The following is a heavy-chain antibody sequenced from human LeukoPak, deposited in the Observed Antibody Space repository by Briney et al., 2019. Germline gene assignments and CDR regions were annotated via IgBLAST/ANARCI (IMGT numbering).Heavy chain of an antibody. CDR3: ARDREVATIKGAFFDY. J-gene: IGHJ4*02. V-gene: IGHV1-18*01. D-gene: IGHD5-12*01. CDR2: ISAYNGNT. CDR1: GYTFTSYG. Sequence: ASVKVSCKASGYTFTSYGISWVRQAPGQGLEWMGWISAYNGNTNYAQKLQGRVTMTTDTSTSTAYMELRSLRSDDTAVYYCARDREVATIKGAFFDYWGQGTLVTVSS.